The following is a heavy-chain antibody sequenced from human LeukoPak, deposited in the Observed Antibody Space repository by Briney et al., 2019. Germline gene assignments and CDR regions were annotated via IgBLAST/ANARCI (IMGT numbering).Heavy chain of an antibody. CDR1: GYSFTSYW. Sequence: PGESLKISCKGSGYSFTSYWIGWVRQMPGKGLEWMGIIYPGDSDTRYSPSFQGQVTISADKSISTAYLQWSSLKASDTAMYYCARQRSYYYDSSGYSDFGYWGQGTLVTVSS. CDR3: ARQRSYYYDSSGYSDFGY. J-gene: IGHJ4*02. CDR2: IYPGDSDT. V-gene: IGHV5-51*01. D-gene: IGHD3-22*01.